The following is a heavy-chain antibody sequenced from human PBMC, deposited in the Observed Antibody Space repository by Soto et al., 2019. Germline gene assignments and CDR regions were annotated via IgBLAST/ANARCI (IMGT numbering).Heavy chain of an antibody. V-gene: IGHV3-23*01. D-gene: IGHD3-10*01. CDR2: ISGGGDNT. CDR3: AKGPWELGSNWFAP. CDR1: RFTFSSYA. Sequence: EVQLLESGGGLVQPGGSLRLSCAASRFTFSSYAMGWVRQAPGKGLEWVSSISGGGDNTYYADSVKGRFTISRDNSKNTLYLQMNSLRADDTAVYYCAKGPWELGSNWFAPWGQGTRVTVSS. J-gene: IGHJ5*02.